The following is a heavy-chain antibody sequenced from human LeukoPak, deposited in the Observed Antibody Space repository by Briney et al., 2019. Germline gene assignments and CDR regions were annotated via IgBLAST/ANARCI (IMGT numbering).Heavy chain of an antibody. CDR1: GFTFSRYW. CDR2: IKEDGSEK. J-gene: IGHJ4*02. V-gene: IGHV3-7*01. CDR3: ARRQLWSWGLDY. D-gene: IGHD3-10*01. Sequence: PGGSLRLSCAASGFTFSRYWMGWVRQAPGKGLERVAKIKEDGSEKYYVDSVKGRFTISRDNAENSLYLQMNSLRVEDTAVYYCARRQLWSWGLDYWGQGTLVTVSS.